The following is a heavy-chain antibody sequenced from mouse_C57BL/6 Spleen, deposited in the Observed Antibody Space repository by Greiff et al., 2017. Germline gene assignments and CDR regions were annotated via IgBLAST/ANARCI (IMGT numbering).Heavy chain of an antibody. Sequence: VQLQQSGPELVKPGASVKISCKASGYSFTGYYMNWVKQSPEKSLEWIGEINPSTGGTTYNQKFKAKATLTVDKSSSTAYMQLKSLTSEDSAVYYCARRDYYGSSYEYFDVWGTGTTVTVSS. CDR3: ARRDYYGSSYEYFDV. CDR1: GYSFTGYY. V-gene: IGHV1-42*01. D-gene: IGHD1-1*01. CDR2: INPSTGGT. J-gene: IGHJ1*03.